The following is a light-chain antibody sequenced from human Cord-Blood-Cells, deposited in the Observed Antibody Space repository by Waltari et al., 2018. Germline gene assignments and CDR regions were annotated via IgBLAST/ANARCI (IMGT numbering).Light chain of an antibody. V-gene: IGKV4-1*01. CDR3: QQYYSTPPT. CDR1: QSVLYSSNNKNY. Sequence: DIVMTQSPDSLAVSLGERATINCKSRQSVLYSSNNKNYLAWYQQKPGQPPKLLIYWASTRESGVPDRVSGSGSGTDFTLTISSLQAEDVAVYYCQQYYSTPPTFGQGTKLEIK. CDR2: WAS. J-gene: IGKJ2*01.